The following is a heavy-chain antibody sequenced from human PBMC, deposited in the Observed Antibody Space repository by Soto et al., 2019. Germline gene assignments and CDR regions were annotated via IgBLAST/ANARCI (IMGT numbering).Heavy chain of an antibody. V-gene: IGHV1-3*01. CDR1: GYTFMIYA. CDR3: ARIRMLWYGELSH. J-gene: IGHJ4*02. D-gene: IGHD3-10*01. CDR2: INPGSGNT. Sequence: QVQLVQSGAEVKKPGGSVKISCKTSGYTFMIYALHWVRQAPGQRLEWMGWINPGSGNTEYSQKLQGRVTITRDTSARTVFMDVANLTSEDTAVYYCARIRMLWYGELSHWGQGTLVTVSA.